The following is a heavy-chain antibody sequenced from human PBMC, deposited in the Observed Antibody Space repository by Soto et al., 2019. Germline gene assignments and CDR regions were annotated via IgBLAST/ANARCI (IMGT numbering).Heavy chain of an antibody. CDR2: ISYDGSNK. D-gene: IGHD3-3*01. J-gene: IGHJ6*02. V-gene: IGHV3-30*18. Sequence: GGSLRLSCAASGFTFSSYGMHWVRQAPGKGLEWVAVISYDGSNKYYADSVKGRFTISRDNSKNTLYLQMNSLRAEDTAVYYCAKGYDFWSGYYYYYYYGMDVWGQGTTVTV. CDR3: AKGYDFWSGYYYYYYYGMDV. CDR1: GFTFSSYG.